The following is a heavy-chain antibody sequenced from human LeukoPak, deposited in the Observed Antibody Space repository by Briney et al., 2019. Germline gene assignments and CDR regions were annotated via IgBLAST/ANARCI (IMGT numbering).Heavy chain of an antibody. J-gene: IGHJ4*02. Sequence: SGTLSLTCTVSGGSISSSSYYWGWIRQPPGKGLEWIGSIYYSGSTYYNPSLKSRVTISVDTSKNQFSLKLSSVTAADTAVYYCAIEPYYYDSSGYGGPFDYWGQGTLVTVSS. CDR2: IYYSGST. CDR3: AIEPYYYDSSGYGGPFDY. D-gene: IGHD3-22*01. V-gene: IGHV4-39*02. CDR1: GGSISSSSYY.